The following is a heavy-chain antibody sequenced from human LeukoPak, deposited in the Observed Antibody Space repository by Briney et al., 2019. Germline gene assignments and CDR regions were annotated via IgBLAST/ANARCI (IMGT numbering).Heavy chain of an antibody. D-gene: IGHD2-2*01. Sequence: SETLSLTCTVSGGSISSGGYYWSWIRQHPGKGLEWIGYIYYSGSTYYNPSLKSRVTISVDTSKNQFSLKLSSVTAADTAVYYCARWDCSSTSCPKARFDPWGQGTLVTVSS. J-gene: IGHJ5*02. CDR3: ARWDCSSTSCPKARFDP. V-gene: IGHV4-31*03. CDR1: GGSISSGGYY. CDR2: IYYSGST.